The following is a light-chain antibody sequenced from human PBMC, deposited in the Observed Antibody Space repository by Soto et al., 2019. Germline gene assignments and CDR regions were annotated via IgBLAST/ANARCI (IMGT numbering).Light chain of an antibody. CDR3: QQYNSGPPWT. Sequence: EIVMTQSPATLSLSPGERATLSCRASQSVSSNLAWYQHKPGQAPRLLIYGAFTRATGIPARFSGSGSGTEFTLTISSLQSEDFAVYYCQQYNSGPPWTFGQGPKVEIK. V-gene: IGKV3-15*01. CDR1: QSVSSN. CDR2: GAF. J-gene: IGKJ1*01.